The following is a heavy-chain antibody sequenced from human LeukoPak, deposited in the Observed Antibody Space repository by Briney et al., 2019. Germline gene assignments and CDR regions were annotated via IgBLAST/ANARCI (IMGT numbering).Heavy chain of an antibody. J-gene: IGHJ4*02. Sequence: ASVKVSCKASGYTFTGYSIYWVRQAPGQGLESMGGINPNSGDTNFAQKFQGRVTMTRDTSISTAYMELSGLRSDDTAIYYCARGYVWIEMGLGYWGQGTLVTVSS. CDR2: INPNSGDT. CDR3: ARGYVWIEMGLGY. V-gene: IGHV1-2*02. D-gene: IGHD3/OR15-3a*01. CDR1: GYTFTGYS.